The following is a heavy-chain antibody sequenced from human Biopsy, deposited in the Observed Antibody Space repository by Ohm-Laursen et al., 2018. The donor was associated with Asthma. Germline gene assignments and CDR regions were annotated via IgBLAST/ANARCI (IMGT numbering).Heavy chain of an antibody. J-gene: IGHJ4*02. CDR1: GDSISSSSYY. CDR2: NYYSGNT. V-gene: IGHV4-39*01. CDR3: ARHRGDSSGYYYDSFDY. D-gene: IGHD3-22*01. Sequence: TLSLTCTVSGDSISSSSYYWGWIRQPPGKGLEWIGSNYYSGNTYYNPSLKSRVTIPVDTSKNQFSLKLYSVTAADTAVYYCARHRGDSSGYYYDSFDYWGQGTLVTVSS.